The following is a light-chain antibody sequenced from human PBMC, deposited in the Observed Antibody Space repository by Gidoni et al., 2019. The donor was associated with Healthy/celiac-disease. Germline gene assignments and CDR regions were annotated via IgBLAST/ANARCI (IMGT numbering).Light chain of an antibody. CDR2: GAS. Sequence: EIVLTQSPGTLSLSPGERANLSCRASQSVSSSYLAWYQQKPGQAPRLLIYGASSRATGIPDRFSGSGSGTDFTLTISRLEPEDFAVYYCQQYGSSPSGITFGQGTRLEIK. CDR3: QQYGSSPSGIT. CDR1: QSVSSSY. V-gene: IGKV3-20*01. J-gene: IGKJ5*01.